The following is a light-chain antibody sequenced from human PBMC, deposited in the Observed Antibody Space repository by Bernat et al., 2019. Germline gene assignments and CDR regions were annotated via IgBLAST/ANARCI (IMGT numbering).Light chain of an antibody. CDR1: QSVSSN. CDR2: GAS. CDR3: QMYNNWPRT. J-gene: IGKJ1*01. V-gene: IGKV3-15*01. Sequence: EIVMTQSPATLSVSPGERATLSCRVSQSVSSNLAWYQQKPGQAPRLLIYGASTRATGIPARFSGSGSGTEFTLTISSLQSEDFAVYYCQMYNNWPRTFGQGTKMEIK.